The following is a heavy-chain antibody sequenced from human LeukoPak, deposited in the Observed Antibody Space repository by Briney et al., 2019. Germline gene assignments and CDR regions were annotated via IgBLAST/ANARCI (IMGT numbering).Heavy chain of an antibody. D-gene: IGHD6-13*01. CDR3: ARVKGPDIAAAGLDY. V-gene: IGHV1-2*02. Sequence: GASVKVSCKASGYTFTGYYMHWVRQAPGQGLEWMGWINPNSGGTNYAQKFQGRVTMTRDTSISTAYMELSRLRSDDTAVYYCARVKGPDIAAAGLDYWGQGTLVTVSS. CDR1: GYTFTGYY. J-gene: IGHJ4*02. CDR2: INPNSGGT.